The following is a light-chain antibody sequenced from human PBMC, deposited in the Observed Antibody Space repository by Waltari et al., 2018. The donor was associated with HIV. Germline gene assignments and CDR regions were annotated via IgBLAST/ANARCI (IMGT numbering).Light chain of an antibody. CDR3: QQSYSTLEDT. CDR2: GAS. V-gene: IGKV1-39*01. J-gene: IGKJ3*01. CDR1: QSISSY. Sequence: DIQMTQSPSSLSASVGDRVTITCQASQSISSYLNWYQQKPGKAPKLLIYGASSLQGGVPSRFSGSGSRTDFTLIISSLQPEDFATYYCQQSYSTLEDTFGPGTKVDIK.